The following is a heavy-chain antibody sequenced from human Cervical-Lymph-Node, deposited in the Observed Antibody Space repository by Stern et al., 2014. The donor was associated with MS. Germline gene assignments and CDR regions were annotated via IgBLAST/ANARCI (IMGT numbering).Heavy chain of an antibody. Sequence: QVQLMQSGSGQAKPSQTLSLTCAVSGGSISSGGSSWNWIRQPPGKGLEWIGFIYHSGSTYYNPSLKGRVFISVDTSKNQFALNLRSVTAADTAVYYCARGGVIYTQDRNGFDVWGQGTMVTVSS. CDR3: ARGGVIYTQDRNGFDV. CDR1: GGSISSGGSS. V-gene: IGHV4-30-2*01. D-gene: IGHD2-21*01. J-gene: IGHJ3*01. CDR2: IYHSGST.